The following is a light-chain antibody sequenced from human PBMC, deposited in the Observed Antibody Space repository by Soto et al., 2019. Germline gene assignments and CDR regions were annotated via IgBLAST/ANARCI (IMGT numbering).Light chain of an antibody. V-gene: IGKV1-9*01. CDR1: QGINNY. J-gene: IGKJ2*01. CDR2: AAS. Sequence: DIQLTQSPSFLSASVGDRVTITCRASQGINNYLAWYQQKPGKAPDLLIYAASTLQSGVPSRFSGSGSGTEFTLTISSLQPEDFATYFCQQLYSSPQTFGQGTKLEI. CDR3: QQLYSSPQT.